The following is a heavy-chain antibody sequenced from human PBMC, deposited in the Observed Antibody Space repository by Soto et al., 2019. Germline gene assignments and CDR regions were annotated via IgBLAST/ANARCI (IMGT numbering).Heavy chain of an antibody. CDR2: VHHSWGS. D-gene: IGHD6-13*01. J-gene: IGHJ5*02. CDR3: ARDRAAAGTQGGWFDP. Sequence: SETLSLSCTVSGGSISSYYWSWFRQSPGKRMEWIGYVHHSWGSSYNPSLKSRVTISVDTSKNQFSLKLSSVTAADTAVYYCARDRAAAGTQGGWFDPWGQGTLVTVSS. V-gene: IGHV4-59*12. CDR1: GGSISSYY.